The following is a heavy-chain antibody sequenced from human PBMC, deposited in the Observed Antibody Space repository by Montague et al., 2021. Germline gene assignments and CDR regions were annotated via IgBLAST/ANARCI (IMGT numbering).Heavy chain of an antibody. J-gene: IGHJ6*03. CDR1: GDPINTYS. CDR2: LSNGGST. CDR3: ARDTVGASGYFYYYYMDV. V-gene: IGHV4-4*07. D-gene: IGHD1-26*01. Sequence: SETLSLTCTVFGDPINTYSWSWIRQPAGKGLEWIGRLSNGGSTNSNPSLKSRVSMSVDTSKNQFSLKLSSVTAADTAVYFCARDTVGASGYFYYYYMDVWGRGTTVTVSS.